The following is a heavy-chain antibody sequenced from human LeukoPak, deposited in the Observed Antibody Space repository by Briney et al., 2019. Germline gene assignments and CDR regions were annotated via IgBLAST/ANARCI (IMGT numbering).Heavy chain of an antibody. Sequence: GGSPRLSRAASGFIFSTYGMYWVRQAPGKGLEWVAFIRHDGSIKNYADSVKGRSTISRDNSKNTLYLQMNSLRAEDTAVYYCAKDSLADIDYWGQGTLVTVSS. CDR2: IRHDGSIK. D-gene: IGHD3-16*01. CDR1: GFIFSTYG. J-gene: IGHJ4*02. V-gene: IGHV3-30*02. CDR3: AKDSLADIDY.